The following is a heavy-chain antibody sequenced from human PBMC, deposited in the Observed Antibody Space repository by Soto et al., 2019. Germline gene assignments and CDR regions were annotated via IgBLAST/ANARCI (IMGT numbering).Heavy chain of an antibody. CDR2: ISGSGGST. V-gene: IGHV3-23*01. Sequence: GGSLRLSCAASGFTFSSYAMSWVRQAPGKGLEWVSAISGSGGSTYYADSVKGRFTISRDNSKNTLYLQMNSLRAEDTAVYYCAKDTTVNYYGDYVESSYYFDYWGQGTLVTVSS. D-gene: IGHD4-17*01. CDR1: GFTFSSYA. CDR3: AKDTTVNYYGDYVESSYYFDY. J-gene: IGHJ4*02.